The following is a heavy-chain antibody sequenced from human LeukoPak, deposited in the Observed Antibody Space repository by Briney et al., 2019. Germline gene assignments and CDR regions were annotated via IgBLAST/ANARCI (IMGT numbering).Heavy chain of an antibody. CDR3: ANHCSGGTCYRYYFDH. Sequence: PSQTLSLTCTVSGASISSGGYYWSWLRQHPAKGLEWIGYIYYTGSTYYSPSLKSRVTMSVDTSKNQFSLTLSSVTAADTGVYYCANHCSGGTCYRYYFDHWGQGTLVTVSA. J-gene: IGHJ4*02. CDR1: GASISSGGYY. D-gene: IGHD2-15*01. V-gene: IGHV4-31*03. CDR2: IYYTGST.